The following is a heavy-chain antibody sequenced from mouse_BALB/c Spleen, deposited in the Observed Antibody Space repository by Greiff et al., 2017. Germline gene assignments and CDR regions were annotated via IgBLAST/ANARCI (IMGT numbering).Heavy chain of an antibody. Sequence: EVHLVESGPGLVKPSQSLSLTCTVTGYSITSDYAWNWIRQFPGNKLEWMGYISYSGSTSYNPSLKSRISITRDTSKNQFFLQLNSVTTEDTATYYCARCYDGYYGAMDYWGQGTSVTVSS. CDR1: GYSITSDYA. V-gene: IGHV3-2*02. CDR3: ARCYDGYYGAMDY. D-gene: IGHD2-3*01. J-gene: IGHJ4*01. CDR2: ISYSGST.